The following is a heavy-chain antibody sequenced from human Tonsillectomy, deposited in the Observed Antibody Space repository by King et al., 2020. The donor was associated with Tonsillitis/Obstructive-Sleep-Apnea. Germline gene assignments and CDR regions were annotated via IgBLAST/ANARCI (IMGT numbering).Heavy chain of an antibody. CDR2: IYWDDDK. CDR1: GFSLSTSDMR. J-gene: IGHJ4*02. CDR3: AREIAAAYFDY. Sequence: TLKESGPTLVKPPQNLTLTCTVSGFSLSTSDMRVGWIRQPPGKALEWLALIYWDDDKRYSPSLKTRLTITKDTSKNQVVLTVTNMDPVDTATYYCAREIAAAYFDYWGQGTLVTVSS. V-gene: IGHV2-5*02. D-gene: IGHD6-13*01.